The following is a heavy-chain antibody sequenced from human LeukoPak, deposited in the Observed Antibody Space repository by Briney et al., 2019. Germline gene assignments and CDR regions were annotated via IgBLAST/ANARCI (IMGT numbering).Heavy chain of an antibody. Sequence: QPGGSLRLSCAASGFTFSSYSMHWVRQAPGKGLEWVSYTSISSSSIYYADSVKGRFTISRDNAKNSLSLQMNSLRDEDTAVYYCVRDGTWYDYWGQGTLVTVSS. D-gene: IGHD1-26*01. J-gene: IGHJ4*02. CDR3: VRDGTWYDY. CDR1: GFTFSSYS. V-gene: IGHV3-48*02. CDR2: TSISSSSI.